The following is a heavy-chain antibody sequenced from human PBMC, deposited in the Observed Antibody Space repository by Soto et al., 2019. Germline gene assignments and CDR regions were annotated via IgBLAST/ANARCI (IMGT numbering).Heavy chain of an antibody. D-gene: IGHD5-18*01. J-gene: IGHJ6*02. CDR2: FIPIFGTA. CDR1: GGTFSSYA. Sequence: SVKVSCKASGGTFSSYAINWVRQAPGQGLEWMGGFIPIFGTANYAQKFQGRATITADESTSTAYMELSSLISEDTAEYYCAIVPGGYSNEYYYGMDVCGQGTTVTVSS. V-gene: IGHV1-69*13. CDR3: AIVPGGYSNEYYYGMDV.